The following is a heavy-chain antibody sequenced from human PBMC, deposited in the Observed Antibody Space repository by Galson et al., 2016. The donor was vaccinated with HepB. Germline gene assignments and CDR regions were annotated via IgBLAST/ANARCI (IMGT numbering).Heavy chain of an antibody. V-gene: IGHV3-33*01. CDR2: IWYDGSNK. CDR1: GFTFSNCG. D-gene: IGHD3-16*02. CDR3: ARDRGDYVWGSSRLVTAYYYGVDV. Sequence: SLRLSCAASGFTFSNCGMHWVRQAPGKGLEWVAVIWYDGSNKYYIDSVKGRFTISRDNSKNTLYLQMKSLRADDTAVYYCARDRGDYVWGSSRLVTAYYYGVDVWGQGTTVTVSS. J-gene: IGHJ6*02.